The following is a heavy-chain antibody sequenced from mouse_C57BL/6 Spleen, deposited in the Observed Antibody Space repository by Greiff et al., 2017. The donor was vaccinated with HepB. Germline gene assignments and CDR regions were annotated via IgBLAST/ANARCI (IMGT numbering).Heavy chain of an antibody. CDR3: ASITTVPSYFDY. CDR1: GYTFTDYY. Sequence: EVQLQQSGPELVKPGASVKISCKASGYTFTDYYMNWVKQSHGKSLEWIGDINPNNGGTSYNQKFKGKATLTVDKSSSTAYMELRSLTSEDSAVYYCASITTVPSYFDYWGQGTTLTVSS. CDR2: INPNNGGT. J-gene: IGHJ2*01. D-gene: IGHD1-1*01. V-gene: IGHV1-26*01.